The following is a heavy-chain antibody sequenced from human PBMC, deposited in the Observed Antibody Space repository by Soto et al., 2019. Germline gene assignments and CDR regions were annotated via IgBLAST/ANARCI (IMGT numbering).Heavy chain of an antibody. Sequence: GGSLRLSCVASGFTFGDFGMHWVRLPPGKGLEWVATIWHDGSDQYYAESVKGRFTISRDNSNSILYLQMNRLRAEDTAVYYCAAGVRSDSWDFAYWGRGILVTVSS. CDR2: IWHDGSDQ. D-gene: IGHD6-13*01. CDR1: GFTFGDFG. V-gene: IGHV3-33*03. CDR3: AAGVRSDSWDFAY. J-gene: IGHJ4*02.